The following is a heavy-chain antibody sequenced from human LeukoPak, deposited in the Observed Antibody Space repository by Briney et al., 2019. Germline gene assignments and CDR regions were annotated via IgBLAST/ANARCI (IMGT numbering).Heavy chain of an antibody. CDR3: ARGLLRDGFLR. J-gene: IGHJ4*02. D-gene: IGHD5-24*01. CDR2: IYYSGST. CDR1: GGSISSYY. V-gene: IGHV4-59*12. Sequence: PSENLSLTCTGSGGSISSYYWSWIPQPPGKGLEWIGYIYYSGSTNYNPSLKSRVTISVDTSKNQFSLKPSSVTAADTAVYCCARGLLRDGFLRWGEGNPVTVSS.